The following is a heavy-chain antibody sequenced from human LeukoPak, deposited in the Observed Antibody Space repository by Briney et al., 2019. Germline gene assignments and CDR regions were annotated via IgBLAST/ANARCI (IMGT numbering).Heavy chain of an antibody. Sequence: SETLSLTCTVSGSSISSYYWSWIRQPPGKGLEWIGYIYYSGSTNYNPSLKSRVTISVDTSKNQFSLKLSSVTAADTAVYYCARDSSGSKVAFDIWGQGTMVTVSS. CDR3: ARDSSGSKVAFDI. CDR2: IYYSGST. V-gene: IGHV4-59*01. J-gene: IGHJ3*02. CDR1: GSSISSYY. D-gene: IGHD3-22*01.